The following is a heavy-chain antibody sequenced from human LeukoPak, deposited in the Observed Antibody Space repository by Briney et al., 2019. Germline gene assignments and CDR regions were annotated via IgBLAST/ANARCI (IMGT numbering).Heavy chain of an antibody. J-gene: IGHJ4*02. D-gene: IGHD3-22*01. CDR2: INPSGDST. CDR3: ARDGNYYDSSGYYYFDY. Sequence: ASVKVSYKASGYTFTSYYMHWVRQAPGQGLEWMGIINPSGDSTRYAQKFQGRVTMTRDTSTSTVYMELSSLRSEDTAVYYCARDGNYYDSSGYYYFDYWGQGTLVTVSS. V-gene: IGHV1-46*01. CDR1: GYTFTSYY.